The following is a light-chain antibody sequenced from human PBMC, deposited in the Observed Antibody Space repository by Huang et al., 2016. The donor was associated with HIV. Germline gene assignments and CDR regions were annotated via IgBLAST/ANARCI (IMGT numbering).Light chain of an antibody. Sequence: DIQMTQYPSSLSASVGDRVTITCQASQDISNYLNWYQQKPGKAPKLLIYDDSNLDTGVSSRFSVSGSVTDFTFTISSLQPEDIATYYCQHYDNLPRFTFGPGTKVDIK. CDR2: DDS. CDR3: QHYDNLPRFT. V-gene: IGKV1-33*01. CDR1: QDISNY. J-gene: IGKJ3*01.